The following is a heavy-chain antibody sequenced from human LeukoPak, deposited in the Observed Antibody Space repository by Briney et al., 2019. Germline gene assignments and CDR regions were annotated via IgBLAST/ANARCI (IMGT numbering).Heavy chain of an antibody. Sequence: GGSLRLSCAASGFTFSSYAMSWVRQAPGKGLEWVSAISGSGGSTYYADSVKGRFTISRDNSKNTLYLQMNSLRAEDTAVYYCAKEGGVIAAAWYNWFDPWGQGTLVTVSS. V-gene: IGHV3-23*01. CDR2: ISGSGGST. CDR1: GFTFSSYA. CDR3: AKEGGVIAAAWYNWFDP. J-gene: IGHJ5*02. D-gene: IGHD6-13*01.